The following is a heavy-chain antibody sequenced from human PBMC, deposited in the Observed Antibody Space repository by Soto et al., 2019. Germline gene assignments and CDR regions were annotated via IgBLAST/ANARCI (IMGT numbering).Heavy chain of an antibody. CDR2: ISHDGSTK. D-gene: IGHD3-22*01. J-gene: IGHJ2*01. Sequence: QVQLVESGGGVVQPGRSLRLSCAASGLTFSSYGMHWVRQAPGKGLEWVAVISHDGSTKYYADSVRGRFTISRDNSNNTLYLQMDSLRPEDTAVYYCANPFQRSGYYYDFWYFDVWGRGTLVTVSS. CDR1: GLTFSSYG. CDR3: ANPFQRSGYYYDFWYFDV. V-gene: IGHV3-30*18.